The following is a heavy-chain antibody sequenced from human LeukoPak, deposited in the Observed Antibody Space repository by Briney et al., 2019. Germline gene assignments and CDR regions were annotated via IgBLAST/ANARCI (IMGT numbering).Heavy chain of an antibody. J-gene: IGHJ4*02. CDR3: ARHPPGWPYYEF. Sequence: SETLSLTCTVSGDSITNYAWDWIRQPPGKGLEWIGYIYYSGSLNYNPALMRRATISLDTSKTQFSLKLNSVTAADTAVYFCARHPPGWPYYEFWGQGTLVTVSS. CDR2: IYYSGSL. CDR1: GDSITNYA. D-gene: IGHD6-19*01. V-gene: IGHV4-59*08.